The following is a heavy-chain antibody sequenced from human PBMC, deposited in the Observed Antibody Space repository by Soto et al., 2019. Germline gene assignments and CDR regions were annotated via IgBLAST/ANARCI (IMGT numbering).Heavy chain of an antibody. CDR3: AKDPHYYDSSGPDNAFDI. J-gene: IGHJ3*02. CDR2: ISGSGGST. V-gene: IGHV3-23*01. Sequence: PGGSLRLSCAASGFTFSSYAMSWVRQAPGKGLEWVSAISGSGGSTYYADSVKGRFTISRDNSKNTLYLQMNSLRAEDTAVYYRAKDPHYYDSSGPDNAFDIWGQGTMVTVSS. CDR1: GFTFSSYA. D-gene: IGHD3-22*01.